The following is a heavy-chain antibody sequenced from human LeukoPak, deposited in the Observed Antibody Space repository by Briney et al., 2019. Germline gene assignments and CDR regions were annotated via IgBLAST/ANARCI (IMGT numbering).Heavy chain of an antibody. CDR3: AKDIGQWLVHDAFDI. V-gene: IGHV3-9*01. Sequence: GRSLRLSRAASGFTLDDYAMHWVRQAPGKGLEWVSGISWNSGSIGKADSVKGRFTISRDNSKNSLYLQMNSLRAEDTALYYCAKDIGQWLVHDAFDIWGQGTMVTVSS. CDR2: ISWNSGSI. J-gene: IGHJ3*02. D-gene: IGHD6-19*01. CDR1: GFTLDDYA.